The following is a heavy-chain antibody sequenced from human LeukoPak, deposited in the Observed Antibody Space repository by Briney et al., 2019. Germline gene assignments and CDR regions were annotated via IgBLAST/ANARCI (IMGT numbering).Heavy chain of an antibody. CDR1: GFTFSSYW. J-gene: IGHJ4*02. CDR3: AKLSAGSSRWVDY. V-gene: IGHV3-7*05. D-gene: IGHD6-13*01. CDR2: IKQDGSEK. Sequence: PGGSLRLSCAASGFTFSSYWMSWVRQAPGKGLEWVANIKQDGSEKYYVDSVKGRFTISRDNAKNSLYLQMISLRAEDTAVYYCAKLSAGSSRWVDYWGQGSLVTVSS.